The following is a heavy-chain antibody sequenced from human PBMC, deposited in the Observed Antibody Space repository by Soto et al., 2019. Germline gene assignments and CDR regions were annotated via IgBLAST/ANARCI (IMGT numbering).Heavy chain of an antibody. CDR3: ARERGYDAQDYSYNAMDV. J-gene: IGHJ6*02. CDR2: IRGFSPYT. CDR1: GFTFRGYT. V-gene: IGHV3-21*01. Sequence: PGWSLRLSCVASGFTFRGYTMNLFRQSPGKGLEWVSAIRGFSPYTFYADSVKGRFTISRDNAKNSLYLQMNSLRAEDTAVYYCARERGYDAQDYSYNAMDVWGQGTMVTVS. D-gene: IGHD1-1*01.